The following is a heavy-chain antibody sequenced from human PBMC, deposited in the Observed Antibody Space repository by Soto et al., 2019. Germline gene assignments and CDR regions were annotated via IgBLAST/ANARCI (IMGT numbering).Heavy chain of an antibody. Sequence: PSETLSLTCTVSGASISSYYWSWIRQPPGKGLEWIGYIYYSVSSNYNPSLKSRVTISVDTSKNQFSLKLSSVTAADTAIYYCARHEYCSGSSCHAVDYWGQGTLVTVSS. CDR1: GASISSYY. D-gene: IGHD2-15*01. CDR2: IYYSVSS. J-gene: IGHJ4*02. CDR3: ARHEYCSGSSCHAVDY. V-gene: IGHV4-59*08.